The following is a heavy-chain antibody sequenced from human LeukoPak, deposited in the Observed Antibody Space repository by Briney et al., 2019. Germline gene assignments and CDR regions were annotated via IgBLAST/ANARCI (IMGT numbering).Heavy chain of an antibody. CDR3: ARDDSSGWYGAFDT. V-gene: IGHV4-59*12. CDR2: IYYSGST. D-gene: IGHD6-19*01. Sequence: LETLSLTCTVSGGSISSYYWSWIRQPPGKGLEWIGYIYYSGSTNYNPSLKSRVTISVDTSKNQFSLKLSSVTAADTAVYYCARDDSSGWYGAFDTWGQGTMVTVSS. CDR1: GGSISSYY. J-gene: IGHJ3*02.